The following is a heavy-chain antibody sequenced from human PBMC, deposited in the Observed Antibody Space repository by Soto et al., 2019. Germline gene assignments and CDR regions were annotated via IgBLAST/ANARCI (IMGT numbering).Heavy chain of an antibody. CDR3: AAEDDFWSGLYYYYGMDV. D-gene: IGHD3-3*01. Sequence: GASVKVSCKASGGTFSSYTISWVRQAPGQGLEWMGRIIPILGIANYAQKFQERVTITRDMSTSTAYMELSSLRSEDTAVYYCAAEDDFWSGLYYYYGMDVWGQGTTVTVSS. J-gene: IGHJ6*02. CDR2: IIPILGIA. V-gene: IGHV1-69*02. CDR1: GGTFSSYT.